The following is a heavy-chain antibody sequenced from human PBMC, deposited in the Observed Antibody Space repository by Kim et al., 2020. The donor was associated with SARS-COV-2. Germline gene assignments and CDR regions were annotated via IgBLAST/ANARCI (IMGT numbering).Heavy chain of an antibody. D-gene: IGHD3-9*01. CDR2: IYYSGST. J-gene: IGHJ6*02. CDR1: GGSISSGDYY. V-gene: IGHV4-30-4*01. CDR3: AREPRAAYYDILTGSMYSHYGMDV. Sequence: SETLSLTCTVSGGSISSGDYYWSWIRQPPGKGLEWIGYIYYSGSTYYNPSLKSRVTISVDTSKNQFSLKLSSVTAADTAVYYCAREPRAAYYDILTGSMYSHYGMDVWGQGTTVTVSS.